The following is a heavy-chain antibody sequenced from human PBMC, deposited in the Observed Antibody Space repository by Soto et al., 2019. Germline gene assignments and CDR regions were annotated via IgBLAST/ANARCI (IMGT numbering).Heavy chain of an antibody. Sequence: GGSLRLSCTASGFTFGDYAMSWFRQAPGKGLEWVGFIRSKAYGGTTEYAASVKGRFTISRDDSKSIAYLQMNSLKTEDTAVYYCTRFQVGATHLYYYYGMDVWGQGTTVTVSS. D-gene: IGHD1-26*01. V-gene: IGHV3-49*03. J-gene: IGHJ6*02. CDR1: GFTFGDYA. CDR2: IRSKAYGGTT. CDR3: TRFQVGATHLYYYYGMDV.